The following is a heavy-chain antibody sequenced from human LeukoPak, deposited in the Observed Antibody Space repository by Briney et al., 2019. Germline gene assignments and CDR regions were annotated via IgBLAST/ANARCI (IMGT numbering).Heavy chain of an antibody. V-gene: IGHV3-23*01. D-gene: IGHD6-19*01. CDR1: EFTFSSYG. J-gene: IGHJ4*02. CDR3: AKDLSSGSRRAY. CDR2: ISPSGGST. Sequence: GGSLRLSCAASEFTFSSYGMSWVRQAPGKGLEWVSAISPSGGSTYYADSVKGRFTISRDNSKNTLYLQMNSLRAEDTGVYYCAKDLSSGSRRAYWGQGTLVTVSS.